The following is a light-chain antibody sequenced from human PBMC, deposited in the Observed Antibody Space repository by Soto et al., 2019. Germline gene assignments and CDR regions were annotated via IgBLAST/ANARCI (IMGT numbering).Light chain of an antibody. Sequence: EIVMTQSPATLSVSPGERATLSCRASQSVSTNLAWYQQKPGQAPRLLIYGTSTRATGIPARFSGSGSGTEFNLTISSLQCEDFGVYYCQQYNNWPITFGQGTRLEIK. CDR2: GTS. V-gene: IGKV3-15*01. CDR1: QSVSTN. J-gene: IGKJ5*01. CDR3: QQYNNWPIT.